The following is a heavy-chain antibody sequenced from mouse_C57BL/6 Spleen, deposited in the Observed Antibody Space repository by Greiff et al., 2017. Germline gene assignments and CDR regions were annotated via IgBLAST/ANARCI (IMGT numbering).Heavy chain of an antibody. D-gene: IGHD1-1*01. J-gene: IGHJ4*01. CDR1: GYAFSSYW. CDR3: ARSPITTVVATDAMDY. Sequence: QVQLQQSGAELVKPGASVKISCKASGYAFSSYWMNWVKQRPGKGLEWIGRIDPANGNTKYAPKLQGKATITADTSSNTAYLQLSSLTSEDTAIYYCARSPITTVVATDAMDYWGQGTSVTVSS. CDR2: IDPANGNT. V-gene: IGHV1-80*01.